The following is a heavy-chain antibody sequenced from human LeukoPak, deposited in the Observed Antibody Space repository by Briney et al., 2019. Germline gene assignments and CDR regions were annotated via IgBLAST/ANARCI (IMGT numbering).Heavy chain of an antibody. J-gene: IGHJ4*02. D-gene: IGHD6-13*01. V-gene: IGHV3-30-3*01. Sequence: GGSLRLSCAASGFTFSSYAMHWVRQAPGKGLEWVAVISYDGSNKYYADSVKGRFTISRDNSKNTLYLQMNSLRAEDTVVYYCAREGQLATYFDYWGQGTLVTVSS. CDR2: ISYDGSNK. CDR3: AREGQLATYFDY. CDR1: GFTFSSYA.